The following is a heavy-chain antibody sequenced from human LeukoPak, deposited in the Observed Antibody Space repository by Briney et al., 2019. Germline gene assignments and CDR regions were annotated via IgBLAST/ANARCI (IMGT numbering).Heavy chain of an antibody. Sequence: PSETLSLTCTVSGGSISSGGYYWSWVRQHPGKGLEWIGYIYYSGSTNYNPSLKSRVTISVDTSKNQFSLKLSSVTAADTAVYYCARRVVAAGMDLNWFDPWGQGTLVTVSS. CDR1: GGSISSGGYY. CDR3: ARRVVAAGMDLNWFDP. D-gene: IGHD6-13*01. V-gene: IGHV4-61*08. CDR2: IYYSGST. J-gene: IGHJ5*02.